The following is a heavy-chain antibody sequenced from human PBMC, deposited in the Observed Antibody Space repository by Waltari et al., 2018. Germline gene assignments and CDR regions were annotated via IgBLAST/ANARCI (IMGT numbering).Heavy chain of an antibody. CDR3: ARGQLLFDY. D-gene: IGHD2-2*01. CDR2: IYPVDSDT. CDR1: GYSFINYW. V-gene: IGHV5-51*03. Sequence: EVQLVQSRAEVKKPGESLKISCKASGYSFINYWVAWVRQMPGKGLEWMGIIYPVDSDTRYSPSFQGQVTISADMSINTAYVQWSSLKASDTAMYYCARGQLLFDYWGQGTPVTVSS. J-gene: IGHJ4*02.